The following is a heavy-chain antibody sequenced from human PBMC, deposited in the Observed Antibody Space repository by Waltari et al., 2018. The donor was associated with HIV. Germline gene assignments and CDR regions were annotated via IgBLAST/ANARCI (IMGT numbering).Heavy chain of an antibody. CDR3: ARHDGTSYYFGSDMNPRPFSFWFAS. Sequence: QLLLQESGPGLVRPSETLSLTCTVTGPSISSRRYYWGWVRQPPGKGLEWIVSTIYSGSTYTTPSLKSRVAISVDTSRNQFSLNLTSVTAADTALYYCARHDGTSYYFGSDMNPRPFSFWFASWGQGILVTVSS. D-gene: IGHD3-10*01. V-gene: IGHV4-39*01. CDR1: GPSISSRRYY. CDR2: TIYSGST. J-gene: IGHJ5*01.